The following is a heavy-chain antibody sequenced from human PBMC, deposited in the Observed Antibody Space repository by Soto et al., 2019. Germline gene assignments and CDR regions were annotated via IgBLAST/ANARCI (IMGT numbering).Heavy chain of an antibody. V-gene: IGHV4-59*01. Sequence: SETLSLTCTVYGGSISSYYWSWIRQPPRKGLEWIGYIYYSGSTNYNPSLKSRVTISVNTSKNQFSLKLSSVTAADTAVYYCARVSLRAVGGWFDPWGQGTLVTVSS. CDR2: IYYSGST. CDR3: ARVSLRAVGGWFDP. J-gene: IGHJ5*02. D-gene: IGHD3-16*01. CDR1: GGSISSYY.